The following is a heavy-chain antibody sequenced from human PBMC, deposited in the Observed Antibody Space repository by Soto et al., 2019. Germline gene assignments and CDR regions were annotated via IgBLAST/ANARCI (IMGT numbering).Heavy chain of an antibody. D-gene: IGHD4-17*01. CDR3: ARDDYGDYWYFDL. V-gene: IGHV3-21*01. Sequence: EVQLVESGGGLVKPGGSLRLSCAASGFTFSSYSMNWVRQAPGKGLEWVSSISSSSSYIYYADSVKGRFTISRDNAKNSLYLQMNSLRAEDTAVHYCARDDYGDYWYFDLWGRGTLVTVSS. CDR1: GFTFSSYS. CDR2: ISSSSSYI. J-gene: IGHJ2*01.